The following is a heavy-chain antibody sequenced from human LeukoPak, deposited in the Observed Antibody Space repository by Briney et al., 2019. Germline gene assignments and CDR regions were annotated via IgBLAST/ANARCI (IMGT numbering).Heavy chain of an antibody. D-gene: IGHD2-15*01. V-gene: IGHV3-30*18. CDR3: AKGQLVAYGMDV. CDR2: MSYDGGHK. J-gene: IGHJ6*02. CDR1: GFTFSSYA. Sequence: GGSLRLSCAASGFTFSSYAMHWVRQAPGKGLEWVAVMSYDGGHKYYADSVKGRFTISRDNSKNTLYLQMNSLRAEDTAVYYCAKGQLVAYGMDVWGQGTTVNVSS.